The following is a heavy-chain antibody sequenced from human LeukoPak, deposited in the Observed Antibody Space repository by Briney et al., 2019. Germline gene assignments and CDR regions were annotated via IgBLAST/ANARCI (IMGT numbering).Heavy chain of an antibody. D-gene: IGHD6-19*01. V-gene: IGHV3-23*01. CDR3: AKGPEKWLVLF. CDR1: GFTFSSYA. Sequence: QTGGSLRLSCVASGFTFSSYAMSWVRQAPGKGLEWVSAISGSGGSTYYADSVKGRFTISRDNSKNTLYLQMNSLRAEDTAVYYCAKGPEKWLVLFWGQGTLVTVSP. CDR2: ISGSGGST. J-gene: IGHJ4*02.